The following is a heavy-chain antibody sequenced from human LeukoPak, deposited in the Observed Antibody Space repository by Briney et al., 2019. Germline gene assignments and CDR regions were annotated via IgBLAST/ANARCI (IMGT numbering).Heavy chain of an antibody. Sequence: ASVKVSCKVSGYTLTELSMHWVRQAPGKGLEWMGGFDPEDGETIYAQKFRGRVTMTEDTSTDTAYMELSSLRSEDTAVYYCATVAISGSYPYYYYYMDVWGKGTTVTVSS. V-gene: IGHV1-24*01. J-gene: IGHJ6*03. CDR3: ATVAISGSYPYYYYYMDV. D-gene: IGHD1-26*01. CDR1: GYTLTELS. CDR2: FDPEDGET.